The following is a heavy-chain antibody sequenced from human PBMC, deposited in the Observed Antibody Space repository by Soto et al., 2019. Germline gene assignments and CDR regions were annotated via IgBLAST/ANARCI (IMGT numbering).Heavy chain of an antibody. CDR1: GFTFSSYW. J-gene: IGHJ5*02. CDR2: INSDGSST. Sequence: PGGSLRLSCAASGFTFSSYWMHWVRQAPGKGLVWVSRINSDGSSTSYADSVKGRFTISRDNAKNTLYLQMNSLRAEDTAVYYCAKIGGDYDRWFDPWGQGTLVTVSS. CDR3: AKIGGDYDRWFDP. D-gene: IGHD4-17*01. V-gene: IGHV3-74*01.